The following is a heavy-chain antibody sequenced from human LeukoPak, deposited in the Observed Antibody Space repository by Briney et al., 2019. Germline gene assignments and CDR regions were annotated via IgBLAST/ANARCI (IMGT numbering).Heavy chain of an antibody. CDR2: IYDSGST. J-gene: IGHJ4*02. D-gene: IGHD3-10*01. CDR3: ARVGAMVRGALEAFDY. Sequence: PSETLSLTCAVSGYSISSGYYWGWIRQPPGKGLGWSGSIYDSGSTYYNPSLKRRVTISVDTSKNQFSLKLSSVTAADTAVYYCARVGAMVRGALEAFDYWGQGTLVTVSS. V-gene: IGHV4-38-2*01. CDR1: GYSISSGYY.